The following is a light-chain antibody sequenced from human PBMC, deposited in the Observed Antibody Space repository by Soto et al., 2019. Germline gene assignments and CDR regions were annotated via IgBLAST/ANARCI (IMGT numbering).Light chain of an antibody. CDR1: QTISSW. CDR3: QHYNSYSEA. CDR2: KAS. J-gene: IGKJ1*01. V-gene: IGKV1-5*03. Sequence: DIQMTQSPSTLSGNVGDRVTITCRASQTISSWLAWYQQKPGKAPKLLIYKASTLKSGVPSRFSGSGSGTEFTLTISSLQPDDFATYYCQHYNSYSEAFGQGTKADIK.